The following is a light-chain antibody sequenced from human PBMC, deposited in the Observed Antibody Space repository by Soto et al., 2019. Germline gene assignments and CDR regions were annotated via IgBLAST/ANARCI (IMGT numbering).Light chain of an antibody. CDR3: QQYYLWRT. V-gene: IGKV4-1*01. CDR2: WAS. CDR1: QSVFYSSNNKHY. Sequence: IVMTQSPDSLAVSLGERATINCKSSQSVFYSSNNKHYLAWYQQKPGQTPKQLIYWASTRESGVPDRFSGSGSGTEFTLTISGLQAEDVADYYCQQYYLWRTFGQGTKVEIK. J-gene: IGKJ1*01.